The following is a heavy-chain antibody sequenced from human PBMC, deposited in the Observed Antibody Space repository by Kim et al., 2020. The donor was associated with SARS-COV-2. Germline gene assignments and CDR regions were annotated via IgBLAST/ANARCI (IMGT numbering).Heavy chain of an antibody. D-gene: IGHD1-26*01. CDR1: GGSISSYY. CDR2: IYYSGST. V-gene: IGHV4-59*01. J-gene: IGHJ6*02. CDR3: ARARGGSYYGYYYYYGMDV. Sequence: SETLSLTCTVSGGSISSYYWSWIRQPPGKGLEWIGYIYYSGSTNYNPSLKSRVTISVDTSKNQFSLKLSSVTAADTAVYYCARARGGSYYGYYYYYGMDVWGQGTTVTVSS.